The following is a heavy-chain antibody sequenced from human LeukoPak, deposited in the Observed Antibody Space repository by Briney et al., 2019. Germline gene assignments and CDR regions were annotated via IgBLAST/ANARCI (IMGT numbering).Heavy chain of an antibody. CDR3: ARETVGGSGY. CDR2: IYYSGST. J-gene: IGHJ4*02. CDR1: GGSISSYY. V-gene: IGHV4-59*01. D-gene: IGHD3-16*01. Sequence: SETLSLTCTVSGGSISSYYWSWIRQPPPKGLEWIGYIYYSGSTNYNPSLKSRVTISVDTAKNQFSLKLSSVTAADTAVYYCARETVGGSGYWGQGTLVTVPS.